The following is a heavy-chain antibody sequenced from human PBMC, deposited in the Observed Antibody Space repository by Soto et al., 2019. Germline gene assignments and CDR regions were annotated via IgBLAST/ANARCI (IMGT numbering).Heavy chain of an antibody. Sequence: SETLSLTCTVSGGSISSSSYYWGWIHQPPGKGLEWIGSIYYSGSTYYNPSLKSRVTISVDTSKNQFSLKLSSVTAADTAVYYCARPYDFWSGYHEEGVWFDPWGQGTLVTVSS. CDR1: GGSISSSSYY. J-gene: IGHJ5*02. V-gene: IGHV4-39*01. CDR3: ARPYDFWSGYHEEGVWFDP. CDR2: IYYSGST. D-gene: IGHD3-3*01.